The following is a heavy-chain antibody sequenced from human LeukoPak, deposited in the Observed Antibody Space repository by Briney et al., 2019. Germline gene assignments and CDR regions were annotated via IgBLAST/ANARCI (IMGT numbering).Heavy chain of an antibody. D-gene: IGHD3-3*01. CDR1: GYTCTSYG. CDR2: ISAYNGNT. J-gene: IGHJ5*02. CDR3: ARGNSPVLRFLEWLPHQDWFDP. V-gene: IGHV1-18*01. Sequence: GASVKVSCKASGYTCTSYGISWVRQAPGQGLEWMGWISAYNGNTNYAQKLQGRVTMTTDTSTSTAYMELRSLRSDDTAVYYCARGNSPVLRFLEWLPHQDWFDPWGQGTLVTVSS.